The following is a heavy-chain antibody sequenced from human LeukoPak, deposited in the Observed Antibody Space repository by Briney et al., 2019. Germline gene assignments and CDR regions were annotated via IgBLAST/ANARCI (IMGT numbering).Heavy chain of an antibody. CDR3: AELGITMIGGV. D-gene: IGHD3-10*02. V-gene: IGHV3-48*04. CDR2: ISSSSTI. Sequence: PGGSLRLSCAASGFTFSSYSMNWVHQAPGKGLEWVSYISSSSTIYYADSVKGRFTISRDNAKNSLYLQMNSLRAEDTAVYYCAELGITMIGGVWGKGTTVTISS. J-gene: IGHJ6*04. CDR1: GFTFSSYS.